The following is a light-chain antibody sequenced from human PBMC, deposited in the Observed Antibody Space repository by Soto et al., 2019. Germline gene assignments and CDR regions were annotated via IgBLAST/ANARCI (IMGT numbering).Light chain of an antibody. J-gene: IGLJ1*01. Sequence: QSALTQPRSVSGSPGQSVTISCTGTSSDVGGYNYVSWYLQHPGKSPKLMIYDVSKRPSGVPDRFSGSKSGNTASLTISGFQAEDEADYYCCSYAGSYTFYVFGTGTKVTVL. CDR2: DVS. CDR1: SSDVGGYNY. V-gene: IGLV2-11*01. CDR3: CSYAGSYTFYV.